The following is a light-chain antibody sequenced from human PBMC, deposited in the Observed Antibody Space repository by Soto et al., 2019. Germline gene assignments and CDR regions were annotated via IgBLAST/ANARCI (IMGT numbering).Light chain of an antibody. CDR3: SSYTSSITLV. CDR1: SSDVGGYNS. V-gene: IGLV2-14*03. J-gene: IGLJ2*01. CDR2: DVS. Sequence: QSALTQPASVSGSPGQSITIYCTGTSSDVGGYNSVSWYQHHPGKAPKLMIYDVSNRPSGVSNRFSGSKSGNTASLTISGLQAEDEADYYCSSYTSSITLVFGVGTKLTVL.